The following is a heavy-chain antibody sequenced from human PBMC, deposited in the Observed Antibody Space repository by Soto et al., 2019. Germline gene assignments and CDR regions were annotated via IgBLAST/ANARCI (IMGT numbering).Heavy chain of an antibody. Sequence: QVQLQESGPGLVKPSETLSLTCTVSGGSLIDHYWNWIRQTPGKGLHWIGYVYYSGGTNYNPSLKRRVSMSVDPAKNQFSLNLGCVTAADPAVYFCARGNDWKSSTFDIWGQGTMVSVSS. V-gene: IGHV4-59*11. CDR2: VYYSGGT. CDR1: GGSLIDHY. CDR3: ARGNDWKSSTFDI. J-gene: IGHJ3*02. D-gene: IGHD2-21*01.